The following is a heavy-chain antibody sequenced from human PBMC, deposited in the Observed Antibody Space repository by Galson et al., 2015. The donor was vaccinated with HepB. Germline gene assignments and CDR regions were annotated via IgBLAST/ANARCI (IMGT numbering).Heavy chain of an antibody. CDR3: AREYRPGFGSENYYPNWFDP. D-gene: IGHD3-10*01. Sequence: SLRLSCAASTFILNTYSMNWVRQAPGKGLEWVSYISSSSDYIYYADSVKGRFTMSRDNGANSLYLQMSSLRAEDTGVYYCAREYRPGFGSENYYPNWFDPWGQGTLVTVSS. CDR1: TFILNTYS. J-gene: IGHJ5*02. V-gene: IGHV3-21*05. CDR2: ISSSSDYI.